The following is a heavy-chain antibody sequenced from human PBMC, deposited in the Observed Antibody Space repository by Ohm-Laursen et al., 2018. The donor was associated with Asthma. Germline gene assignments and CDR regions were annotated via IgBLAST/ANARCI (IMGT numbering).Heavy chain of an antibody. CDR3: AREGGGPNWSYGMDV. D-gene: IGHD1-1*01. J-gene: IGHJ6*02. Sequence: SDTLSLTCAVYGGSFSGYYWSWIRQPPGKGLEWIGYIYYSGSTYYNPSLKSRVTISVDTSKNQFSLKLSSVTAADTAVYYCAREGGGPNWSYGMDVWGQGTTVTVSS. CDR1: GGSFSGYY. CDR2: IYYSGST. V-gene: IGHV4-34*09.